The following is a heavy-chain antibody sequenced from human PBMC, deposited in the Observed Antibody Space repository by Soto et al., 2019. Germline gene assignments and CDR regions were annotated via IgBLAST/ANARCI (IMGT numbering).Heavy chain of an antibody. D-gene: IGHD6-13*01. CDR2: ISGSGGST. CDR3: AKVQSSSWYLHYYYYGMDV. V-gene: IGHV3-23*01. Sequence: EVHLLESGGGLVQPGGSLRLSCAASGFTFSSYAMSWVRQAPGKGLEWVSAISGSGGSTYYADSVKGRFTISRDNSKNTLYLQMNSLRAEDTAVYYCAKVQSSSWYLHYYYYGMDVWGQGTTVTVSS. J-gene: IGHJ6*02. CDR1: GFTFSSYA.